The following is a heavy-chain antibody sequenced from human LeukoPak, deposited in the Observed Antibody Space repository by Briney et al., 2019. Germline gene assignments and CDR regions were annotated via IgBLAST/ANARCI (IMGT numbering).Heavy chain of an antibody. CDR1: GFMFSNEE. V-gene: IGHV3-48*03. CDR2: ISSSGGAI. Sequence: GGSLRLSCAASGFMFSNEEMNWVRRAPGKGLEWLSYISSSGGAIYYTDSVKGRFTISRDNAKRFLYLQMNSLRVEDTAVYYCVRIRGFLFYYWGQGSLVTVSS. D-gene: IGHD3-3*02. CDR3: VRIRGFLFYY. J-gene: IGHJ4*02.